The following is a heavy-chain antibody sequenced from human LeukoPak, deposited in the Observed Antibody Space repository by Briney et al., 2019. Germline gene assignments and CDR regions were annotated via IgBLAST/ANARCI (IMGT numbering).Heavy chain of an antibody. J-gene: IGHJ4*01. CDR3: ARENGYRYDY. D-gene: IGHD5-18*01. CDR2: IYYSGST. CDR1: GGSISSNSYY. Sequence: PSETLSLTCAASGGSISSNSYYWSWIRQPPGKGLEWIGSIYYSGSTNYNPSLKSRVTISVDTSKNQFSLKLSSVTAADTALYYCARENGYRYDYWGQEPWSPSPQ. V-gene: IGHV4-61*01.